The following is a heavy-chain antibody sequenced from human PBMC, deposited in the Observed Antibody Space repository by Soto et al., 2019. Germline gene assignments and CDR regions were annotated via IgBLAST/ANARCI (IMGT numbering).Heavy chain of an antibody. Sequence: PSETLSLTCTVSGGSTNSRSDYWGWIRQPPGKGLEWIGSVYYSGSTHDNPSLQSRVTISVDTSRNQFSLNLISVTAADTAVYFCARQPRGPGYGERGLYFDHWGQGTLVTSSS. CDR1: GGSTNSRSDY. J-gene: IGHJ4*02. CDR2: VYYSGST. CDR3: ARQPRGPGYGERGLYFDH. V-gene: IGHV4-39*01. D-gene: IGHD3-16*01.